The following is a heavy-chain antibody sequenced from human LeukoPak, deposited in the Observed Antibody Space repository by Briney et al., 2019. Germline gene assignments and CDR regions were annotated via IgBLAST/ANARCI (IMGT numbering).Heavy chain of an antibody. CDR2: ISAYNGNT. CDR1: GYTFTSYG. Sequence: AAVKVSCKASGYTFTSYGISWVRQAPGQGLEWMGWISAYNGNTNYAQKLQGRVTMTTDTSTSTAYMELRSLRSDDTAVCYCARTDYGDHYYYYYYMDVWGKGTTVTISS. J-gene: IGHJ6*03. D-gene: IGHD4-17*01. V-gene: IGHV1-18*01. CDR3: ARTDYGDHYYYYYYMDV.